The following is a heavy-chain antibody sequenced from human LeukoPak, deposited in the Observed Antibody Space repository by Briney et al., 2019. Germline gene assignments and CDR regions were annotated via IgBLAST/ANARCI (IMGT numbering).Heavy chain of an antibody. J-gene: IGHJ4*02. CDR3: AILYGDYEYYFDY. Sequence: SETLSLTCAVYGESFSGYYWSWIRQPPGKGLEWIGEINHSGSTNYNPSLKSRVTISVGTSKNQFSLKLSSVTAADTAVYYCAILYGDYEYYFDYWGQGTLVTVSS. CDR2: INHSGST. CDR1: GESFSGYY. V-gene: IGHV4-34*01. D-gene: IGHD4-17*01.